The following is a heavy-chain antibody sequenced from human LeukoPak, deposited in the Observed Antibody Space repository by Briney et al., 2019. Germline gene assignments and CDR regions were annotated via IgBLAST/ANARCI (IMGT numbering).Heavy chain of an antibody. CDR2: IRYDGSNK. V-gene: IGHV3-30*02. D-gene: IGHD6-19*01. Sequence: GGSLRLSCAASGFTFSSYGMHWVRQAPGKGLEWVAFIRYDGSNKYYADSVKGRFTISRDNSKNTLYLQMNSLRAEDTAVYYCAKEMYSSGWYGGYYYYYGMDVWGQGTTVTVSS. CDR1: GFTFSSYG. J-gene: IGHJ6*02. CDR3: AKEMYSSGWYGGYYYYYGMDV.